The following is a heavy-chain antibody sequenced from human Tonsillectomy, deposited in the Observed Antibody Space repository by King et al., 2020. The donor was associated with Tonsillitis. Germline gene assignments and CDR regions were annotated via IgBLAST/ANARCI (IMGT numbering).Heavy chain of an antibody. CDR3: AREGGSFRHFDL. CDR2: INPSGTGT. CDR1: GYSFTNYY. D-gene: IGHD2/OR15-2a*01. Sequence: HVQLVESGAEVKEPGASLKVSCKASGYSFTNYYMHWVRQAPGQRLEWMGLINPSGTGTGYAQNFQGRITMTRDMSTGTDYMELSSLRSDDTAVYYCAREGGSFRHFDLWGRGTLVTVSS. J-gene: IGHJ2*01. V-gene: IGHV1-46*01.